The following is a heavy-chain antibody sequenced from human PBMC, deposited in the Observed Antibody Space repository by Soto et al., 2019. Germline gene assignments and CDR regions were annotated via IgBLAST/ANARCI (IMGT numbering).Heavy chain of an antibody. V-gene: IGHV1-2*02. CDR1: GYPVTAYN. J-gene: IGHJ3*02. Sequence: QLHLVQSGAVVKKPGASVTVSCSASGYPVTAYNMHWVRQAPGRGLEWMGGINPATGAAKYTQTFQGREPKTRDTATSAISMEPAGLSSEDTAVFYCARGGGVGVAGSAAFDMWGQGTLVTVSS. D-gene: IGHD3-3*01. CDR3: ARGGGVGVAGSAAFDM. CDR2: INPATGAA.